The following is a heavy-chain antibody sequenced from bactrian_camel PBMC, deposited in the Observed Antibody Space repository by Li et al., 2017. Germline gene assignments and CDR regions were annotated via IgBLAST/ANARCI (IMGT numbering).Heavy chain of an antibody. CDR1: GFTFSGYP. Sequence: DVQLVESGGSLVQPGGSLRLSCAASGFTFSGYPMSWVRQAPGNGLEWVAGMYSMGGNRYYADSVKGRFTISQDSSKKTVYLQMNSLKPEDSGTYYCALDVSFSSDTCTRMNDKNYNYWGQGTQVTVS. CDR3: ALDVSFSSDTCTRMNDKNYNY. V-gene: IGHV3S2*01. D-gene: IGHD2*01. CDR2: MYSMGGNR. J-gene: IGHJ4*01.